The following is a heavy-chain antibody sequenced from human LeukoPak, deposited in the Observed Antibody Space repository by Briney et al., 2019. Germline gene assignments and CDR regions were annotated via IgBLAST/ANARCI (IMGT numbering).Heavy chain of an antibody. J-gene: IGHJ4*02. CDR3: ASTYSSSWYADY. D-gene: IGHD6-13*01. Sequence: GGSLRLSCAASGFTFSSYAMSWVRQAPGKGLEWISAISGSGGSTYYADSVKGRFTISRDNSKNTLYLQMNSLRAEDTAVYYCASTYSSSWYADYWGQGTLVTVSS. CDR2: ISGSGGST. CDR1: GFTFSSYA. V-gene: IGHV3-23*01.